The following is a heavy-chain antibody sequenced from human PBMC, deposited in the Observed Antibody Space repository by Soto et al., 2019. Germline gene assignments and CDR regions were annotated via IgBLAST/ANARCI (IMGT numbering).Heavy chain of an antibody. CDR3: ARGVDVVVTAYFDY. D-gene: IGHD2-21*02. J-gene: IGHJ4*02. CDR2: FHYSGRT. Sequence: SETLSLTCSVSGGSISSGPYSWGWIRQPPGKGLEWIGTFHYSGRTYYSPSLESRVTISVDTSKNQFSLKVSSVTAADTAVYYCARGVDVVVTAYFDYWGQGTLVTVSS. V-gene: IGHV4-39*07. CDR1: GGSISSGPYS.